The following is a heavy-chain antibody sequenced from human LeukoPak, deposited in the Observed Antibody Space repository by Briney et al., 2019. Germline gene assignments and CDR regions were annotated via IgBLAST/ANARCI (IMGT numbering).Heavy chain of an antibody. D-gene: IGHD2-15*01. CDR2: ISGSGGST. J-gene: IGHJ4*02. V-gene: IGHV3-23*01. CDR1: GFTFSSYA. CDR3: AKDIVHREVVAATLSY. Sequence: GGSLRLSCAASGFTFSSYAMSWVRQAPGKGLEWVSAISGSGGSTYYADSVKGRFTIPRDNSKNTLYLQMNSLRAEDTAVYYCAKDIVHREVVAATLSYWGQGTLVTVSS.